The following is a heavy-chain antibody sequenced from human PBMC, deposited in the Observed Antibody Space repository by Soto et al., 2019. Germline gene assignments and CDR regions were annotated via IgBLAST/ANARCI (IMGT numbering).Heavy chain of an antibody. Sequence: SVNDSFQATLGTFSMYAISWVRQAPGQGLEWMGGIIPIFGTANYAQKFQGRVTITADESTSTAYMELSSLRSEDTAVYYCARNTVITFGGVIVNNYYYGMDVWGQGTTVTVSS. D-gene: IGHD3-16*02. V-gene: IGHV1-69*13. J-gene: IGHJ6*02. CDR1: LGTFSMYA. CDR3: ARNTVITFGGVIVNNYYYGMDV. CDR2: IIPIFGTA.